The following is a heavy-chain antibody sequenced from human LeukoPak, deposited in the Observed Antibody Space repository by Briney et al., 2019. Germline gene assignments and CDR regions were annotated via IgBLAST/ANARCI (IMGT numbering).Heavy chain of an antibody. CDR3: ARDKHGSGSFLEADY. J-gene: IGHJ4*02. CDR1: GFTFSSYS. V-gene: IGHV3-48*01. CDR2: ISSSSSTI. Sequence: GGSLRLSCAASGFTFSSYSMNWVRQAPGKGLEWVSYISSSSSTIYYADSVKGRFTISRDNAKNSLYLQMNSLRAEDTAVYYCARDKHGSGSFLEADYWGQGTLVTVSS. D-gene: IGHD3-10*01.